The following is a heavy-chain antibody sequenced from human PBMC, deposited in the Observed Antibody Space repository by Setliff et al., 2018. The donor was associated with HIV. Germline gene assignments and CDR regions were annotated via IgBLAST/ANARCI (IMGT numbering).Heavy chain of an antibody. CDR1: GGSISSFY. D-gene: IGHD6-19*01. CDR2: IYYSGST. V-gene: IGHV4-59*08. J-gene: IGHJ2*01. Sequence: SATLSLTCTVSGGSISSFYWSWIRQPPGKGLEWIGYIYYSGSTNYNPSLKSRVTISVDTSKNQFSLKLSSVTAADTAVYYCARGLSSGWYGYWYFDLWGRGTLVTVSS. CDR3: ARGLSSGWYGYWYFDL.